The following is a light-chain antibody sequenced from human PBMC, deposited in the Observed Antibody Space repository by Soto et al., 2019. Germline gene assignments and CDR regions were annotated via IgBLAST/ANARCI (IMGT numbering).Light chain of an antibody. J-gene: IGKJ4*01. CDR2: GAP. Sequence: EIMLPQSPATLSLSPGERATLSWRASQSVSNNYLAWYQQKPGQAPRLLIYGAPSRATGIPDRFSGRGSGKDFSLSISRLEPEDLPVYYCQQYGTSLLIFGGVTKVDIK. CDR3: QQYGTSLLI. V-gene: IGKV3-20*01. CDR1: QSVSNNY.